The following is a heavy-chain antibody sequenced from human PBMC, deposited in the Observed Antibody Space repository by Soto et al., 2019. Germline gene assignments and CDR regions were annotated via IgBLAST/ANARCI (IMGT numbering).Heavy chain of an antibody. CDR2: ISGSGGST. Sequence: VSLRLSCAASGFTFSSYAMSWVRQAPGKGLEWVSAISGSGGSTYYADSVKGRFTISRDNSKNTLYLQMNSLRAEDTAVYYCAKIPTMIVVAWFDPWGQGTLVTVSS. D-gene: IGHD3-22*01. J-gene: IGHJ5*02. CDR3: AKIPTMIVVAWFDP. CDR1: GFTFSSYA. V-gene: IGHV3-23*01.